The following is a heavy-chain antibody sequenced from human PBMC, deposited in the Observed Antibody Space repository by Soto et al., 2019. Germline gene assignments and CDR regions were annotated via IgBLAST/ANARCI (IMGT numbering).Heavy chain of an antibody. CDR2: IYDNGNT. V-gene: IGHV4-30-2*01. CDR3: ARWSPLYGMDV. CDR1: GGSITRGGYS. D-gene: IGHD3-3*01. Sequence: QLQLQESGSGLVKPSQTLSLMCDVSGGSITRGGYSWSWIRQLPGKGLEWLGYIYDNGNTYYNASXKXRVTISVDRSKNQFSLNLTSVTAADPAVYYCARWSPLYGMDVWGQGATVTVSS. J-gene: IGHJ6*02.